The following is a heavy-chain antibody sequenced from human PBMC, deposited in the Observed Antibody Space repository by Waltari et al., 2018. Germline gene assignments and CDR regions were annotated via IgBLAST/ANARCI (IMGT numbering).Heavy chain of an antibody. CDR2: IIPILGIA. V-gene: IGHV1-69*04. CDR3: ARARGSRVFGAFDI. CDR1: GGTFSSYA. D-gene: IGHD6-13*01. J-gene: IGHJ3*02. Sequence: QVQLVQSGAEVKKPGSSVKVSCKASGGTFSSYALSWVRQAPGQGLEWMGGIIPILGIANYAQKFQGRVTITADESTSTAYMELSSLRSEDTAVYYCARARGSRVFGAFDIWGQGTMVTVSS.